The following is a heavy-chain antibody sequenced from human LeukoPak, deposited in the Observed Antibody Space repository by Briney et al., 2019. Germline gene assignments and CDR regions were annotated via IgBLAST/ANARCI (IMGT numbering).Heavy chain of an antibody. CDR2: IYYSGST. D-gene: IGHD2-15*01. CDR1: GGSISSSSYY. Sequence: SETLSLTCTVSGGSISSSSYYWGWIRQPPGKGLEWIGSIYYSGSTYYNPSLKSRVTISVDTSKNQFSLKLSSVTAADTAVYYCARSAYCSGGSCYSRPRTNWFDPWGQGTLVTVSS. V-gene: IGHV4-39*01. CDR3: ARSAYCSGGSCYSRPRTNWFDP. J-gene: IGHJ5*02.